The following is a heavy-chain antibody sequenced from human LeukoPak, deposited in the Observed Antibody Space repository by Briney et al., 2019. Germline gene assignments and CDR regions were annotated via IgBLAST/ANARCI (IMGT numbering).Heavy chain of an antibody. Sequence: SETLPLTCTVSGGSISSYYWSWIRQPPGKGLEWIGYIYTSGSTNYNPSLKSRVTISVDTSKNQFSLKLSSVTAADTAVYYCARHQETHYYDSSGRNAFDIWGQGTMVTVSS. D-gene: IGHD3-22*01. CDR2: IYTSGST. CDR3: ARHQETHYYDSSGRNAFDI. V-gene: IGHV4-4*09. CDR1: GGSISSYY. J-gene: IGHJ3*02.